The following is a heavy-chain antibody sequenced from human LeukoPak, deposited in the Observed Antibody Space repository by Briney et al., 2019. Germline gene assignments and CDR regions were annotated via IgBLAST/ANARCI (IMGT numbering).Heavy chain of an antibody. J-gene: IGHJ4*02. CDR2: IYFSGST. CDR3: ARGPDRDYFDY. V-gene: IGHV4-31*03. CDR1: GGSISNAGYY. D-gene: IGHD1-14*01. Sequence: SETLSLTCTVSGGSISNAGYYWSWIRQHPGKGLEWIGYIYFSGSTYYNPSLKSRVTISVDTSKNQFSPKLTSVTAADTAVYYCARGPDRDYFDYWGQGTLVTVSS.